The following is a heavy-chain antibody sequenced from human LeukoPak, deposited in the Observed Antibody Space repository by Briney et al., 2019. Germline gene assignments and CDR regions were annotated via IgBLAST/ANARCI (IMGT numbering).Heavy chain of an antibody. Sequence: PGGSLRLSCTASGFTFGDYAMSWVRQAPGKGLEWVAVISYDGNNEYYADSVKGRFTISRDNSKNTLYLQMNSLRTEDTAVYYCARPFHKFFDYWGQGTLVTVSS. CDR1: GFTFGDYA. J-gene: IGHJ4*02. D-gene: IGHD3-3*02. CDR2: ISYDGNNE. CDR3: ARPFHKFFDY. V-gene: IGHV3-30-3*01.